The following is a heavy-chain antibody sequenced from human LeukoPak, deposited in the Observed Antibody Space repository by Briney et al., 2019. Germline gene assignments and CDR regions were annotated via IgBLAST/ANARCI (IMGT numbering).Heavy chain of an antibody. J-gene: IGHJ4*02. CDR1: GFTFSDHE. Sequence: GGSLRLSCAASGFTFSDHEMTWVRQAPGKGLGWISYISTNGDVIYYSGSVKGRFTISRDNAKNSLYLQMNSLRAEDTAVYFCARDYYGDDHWGQGTLVTVSS. CDR2: ISTNGDVI. CDR3: ARDYYGDDH. V-gene: IGHV3-48*03. D-gene: IGHD3-10*01.